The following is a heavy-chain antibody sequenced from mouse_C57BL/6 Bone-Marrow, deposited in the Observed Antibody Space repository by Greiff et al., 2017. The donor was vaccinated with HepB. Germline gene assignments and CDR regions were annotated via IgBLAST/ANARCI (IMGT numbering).Heavy chain of an antibody. CDR3: ARVLLRSYYAMDY. J-gene: IGHJ4*01. CDR1: GFTFSSYA. CDR2: ISDGGSYT. D-gene: IGHD1-1*01. V-gene: IGHV5-4*01. Sequence: EVQLQESGGGLVKPGGSLKLSCAASGFTFSSYAMSWVRQTPEKRLEWVATISDGGSYTYYPDNVKGRFTISRDNAKNNLYLQMSHLKSEDTAMYYCARVLLRSYYAMDYWGQGTSVTVSS.